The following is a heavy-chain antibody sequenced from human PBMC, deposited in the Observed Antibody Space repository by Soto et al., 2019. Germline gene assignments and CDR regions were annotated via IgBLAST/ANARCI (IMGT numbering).Heavy chain of an antibody. D-gene: IGHD3-10*01. CDR1: GYTFTNYD. Sequence: QVHLVQSGAEVKKPGASVKVSCKASGYTFTNYDINWVRQAPGQGLEWMGWISTYTGNTNYAQKLQGRVTMTTDTAASTADRGRRSLRADDTAVYYCARGYYYGSGRPTPGGMDVWGQGTTVTVSS. CDR3: ARGYYYGSGRPTPGGMDV. CDR2: ISTYTGNT. J-gene: IGHJ6*02. V-gene: IGHV1-18*01.